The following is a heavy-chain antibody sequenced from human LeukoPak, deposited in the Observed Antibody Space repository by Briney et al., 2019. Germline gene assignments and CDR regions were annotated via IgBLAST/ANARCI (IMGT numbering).Heavy chain of an antibody. CDR2: INPNSGGT. CDR3: AREDCGGDCYHY. V-gene: IGHV1-2*02. J-gene: IGHJ4*02. CDR1: GYTFTGYF. Sequence: ASVKVSCKASGYTFTGYFIRWVRQAPGQGLEWMGWINPNSGGTNYAQKFQDRVTMTRDTSISTVYMELSRLRSDDTAVYYCAREDCGGDCYHYWGQGTLVTVSS. D-gene: IGHD2-21*02.